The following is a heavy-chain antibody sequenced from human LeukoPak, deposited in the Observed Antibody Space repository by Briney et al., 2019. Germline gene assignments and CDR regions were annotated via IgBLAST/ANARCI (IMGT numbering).Heavy chain of an antibody. D-gene: IGHD3-22*01. V-gene: IGHV1-18*01. CDR3: ARDGYYRHFDY. Sequence: ASVKVSCKASGYXXSXXXVXWVXXXPGQXLXWMGWISTYNGDTNYAQKFQGRVTMATDTSTSTAYMELRSLRSDDTAVYYCARDGYYRHFDYWGQGTLVTVSS. CDR1: GYXXSXXX. J-gene: IGHJ4*02. CDR2: ISTYNGDT.